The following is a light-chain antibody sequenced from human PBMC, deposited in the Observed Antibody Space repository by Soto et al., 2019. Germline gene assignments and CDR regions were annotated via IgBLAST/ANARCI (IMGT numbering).Light chain of an antibody. CDR1: SSDVGGYNY. CDR3: GSYTSSSTVI. V-gene: IGLV2-14*03. J-gene: IGLJ2*01. Sequence: QSALTQPASVSGSPGQSITISCTGTSSDVGGYNYVSWYQQHPGKAPKLMIYDVSNRPSGFSNRFSGSKSGNTASLTISGLQAEDEADYYCGSYTSSSTVIFGGGTKLTVL. CDR2: DVS.